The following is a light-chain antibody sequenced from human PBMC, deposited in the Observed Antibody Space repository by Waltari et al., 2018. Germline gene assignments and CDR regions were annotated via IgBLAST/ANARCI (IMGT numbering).Light chain of an antibody. CDR1: QSLLHSSGYNY. CDR3: MQALQSPT. CDR2: WGS. V-gene: IGKV2-28*01. J-gene: IGKJ5*01. Sequence: EIVMTQSPLSLPVTPGEPASISCRSSQSLLHSSGYNYLDGYLQKQGQPPQLLIYWGSGRDSGVPDRFSGSGSGTDFILKISRVEADDVVVYYCMQALQSPTFGQGTRLEIK.